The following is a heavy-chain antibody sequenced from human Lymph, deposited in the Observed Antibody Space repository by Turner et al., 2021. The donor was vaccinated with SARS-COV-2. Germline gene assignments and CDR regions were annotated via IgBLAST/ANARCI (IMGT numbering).Heavy chain of an antibody. J-gene: IGHJ4*02. Sequence: QVQLVQSGAEVKKPGASVKVSCKVSGYTLTELSIHWVQQAPGKGLEWMGGFDPEDGETIYAQKFQGRVTMTEDTSTDTAYMELSSLRSEDTAVYYCATLKSNWKILTGRYYFDFWGQGTLVTVSS. CDR1: GYTLTELS. CDR2: FDPEDGET. D-gene: IGHD1-1*01. CDR3: ATLKSNWKILTGRYYFDF. V-gene: IGHV1-24*01.